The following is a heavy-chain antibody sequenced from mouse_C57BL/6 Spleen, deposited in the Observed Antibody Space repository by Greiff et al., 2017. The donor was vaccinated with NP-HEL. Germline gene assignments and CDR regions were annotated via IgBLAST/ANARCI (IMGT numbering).Heavy chain of an antibody. Sequence: QVQLKQSGAELMKPGASVKLSCKATGYTFTGYWIEWVKQRPGHGLEWIGEILPGSGSTNYNEKFTGKATFTADTSSNTAYMQLSSLTTEDSAIYYCARRRPYYDYDYFDYWGQGTTLTVSS. J-gene: IGHJ2*01. D-gene: IGHD2-4*01. V-gene: IGHV1-9*01. CDR2: ILPGSGST. CDR3: ARRRPYYDYDYFDY. CDR1: GYTFTGYW.